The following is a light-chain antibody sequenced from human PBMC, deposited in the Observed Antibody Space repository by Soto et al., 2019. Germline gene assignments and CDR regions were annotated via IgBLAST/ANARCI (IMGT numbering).Light chain of an antibody. CDR2: GAS. J-gene: IGKJ4*01. CDR1: QSVSSS. Sequence: EIVLTQSPGTLSLSPGESATLSCRASQSVSSSLAWYQQTPGRAPRLLIYGASTRATGIPTRFSGSGSGTEFTLTISSLQSEDFAVYFCQQYNNWPPLTVGGGTKVDIK. V-gene: IGKV3-15*01. CDR3: QQYNNWPPLT.